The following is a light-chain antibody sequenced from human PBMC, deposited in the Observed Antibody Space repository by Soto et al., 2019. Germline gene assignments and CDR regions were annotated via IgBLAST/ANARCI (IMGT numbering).Light chain of an antibody. CDR1: QSVSSSY. V-gene: IGKV3-20*01. J-gene: IGKJ1*01. CDR3: QQYGSSPGT. CDR2: GAS. Sequence: EIVLTQSPGTLSLSTGERATHSCRASQSVSSSYLAWYQQKPGQAPRLLIYGASSRATGIPDRFSGSGSGTDFTLTISRLEPEDFAVYYCQQYGSSPGTFGQGTKVDIK.